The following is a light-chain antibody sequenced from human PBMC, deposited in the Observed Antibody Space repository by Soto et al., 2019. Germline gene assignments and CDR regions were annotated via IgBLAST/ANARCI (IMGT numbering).Light chain of an antibody. V-gene: IGKV3-20*01. CDR1: QSLSSGY. CDR2: GAS. J-gene: IGKJ5*01. CDR3: QQYGSSPIM. Sequence: EIVLTQSPGILSLSPGERATLSCRASQSLSSGYLAWYQQKPGQAPRVLIYGASSRATGIPDRFSGSGSGTDFTLTISRLEPEDFAVYYCQQYGSSPIMFGQGTRLEIK.